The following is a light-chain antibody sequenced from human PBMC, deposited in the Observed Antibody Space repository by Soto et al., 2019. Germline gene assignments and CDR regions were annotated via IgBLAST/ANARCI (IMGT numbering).Light chain of an antibody. CDR1: SSDIGTYNR. Sequence: QPVLTQPASVSGSPGQSITISCIGTSSDIGTYNRVSWYQQPPGTAPKLIIYEVNNRPSGVPDRFSGSKSGNTASLIISGLQAEDEADYYCNSFTTSNTYVFGTGTKLTVL. V-gene: IGLV2-18*02. J-gene: IGLJ1*01. CDR2: EVN. CDR3: NSFTTSNTYV.